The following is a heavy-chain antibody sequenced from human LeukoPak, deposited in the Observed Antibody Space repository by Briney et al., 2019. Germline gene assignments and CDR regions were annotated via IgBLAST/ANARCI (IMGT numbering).Heavy chain of an antibody. D-gene: IGHD2-2*01. Sequence: GRSLRLSCAASGFTFSSYGMHWVRQAPGKGLEWVAVIWYDGSNKYYADSVKGRFTISRDNAKNSLYLQMNSLRVEDTAVYYCARDWGTYCSSTSCYRTSGIDYWGQGTLVTVSS. CDR3: ARDWGTYCSSTSCYRTSGIDY. CDR2: IWYDGSNK. CDR1: GFTFSSYG. V-gene: IGHV3-33*01. J-gene: IGHJ4*02.